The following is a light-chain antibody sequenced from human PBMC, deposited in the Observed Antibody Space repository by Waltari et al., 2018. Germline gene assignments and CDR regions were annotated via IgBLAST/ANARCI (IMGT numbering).Light chain of an antibody. Sequence: ELVLTQSPGTLSLSPGDRATLSCRASQGVSSYLAWYQQKPGQAPRLLIYDTSNRATGIPARFSGSGSGTDFTLTISSLEPEDFAVYHCQQRITWPITFGQGTRLEIK. J-gene: IGKJ5*01. CDR3: QQRITWPIT. CDR2: DTS. V-gene: IGKV3-11*01. CDR1: QGVSSY.